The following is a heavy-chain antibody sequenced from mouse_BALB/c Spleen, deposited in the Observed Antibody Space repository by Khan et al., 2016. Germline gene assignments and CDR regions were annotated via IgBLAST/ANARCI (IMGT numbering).Heavy chain of an antibody. CDR1: GYTFTNYG. J-gene: IGHJ3*01. CDR3: AEYYYGSNCFAY. D-gene: IGHD1-1*01. Sequence: QIQLVQSGPELKKPGETVKISCKASGYTFTNYGMNWVKQAPGKGLKWMGWINTNTGEPTYAEEFKGRFAFSLETSASTAYLQINNLKTEDTATYFWAEYYYGSNCFAYWGQGTLVTVSA. V-gene: IGHV9-3*02. CDR2: INTNTGEP.